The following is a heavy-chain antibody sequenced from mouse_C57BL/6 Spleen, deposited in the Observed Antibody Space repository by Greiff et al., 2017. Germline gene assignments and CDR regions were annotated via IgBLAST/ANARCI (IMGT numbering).Heavy chain of an antibody. D-gene: IGHD3-3*01. CDR2: IDPSDSET. V-gene: IGHV1-52*01. CDR1: GYTFTSYW. CDR3: AREGRDYFDY. J-gene: IGHJ2*01. Sequence: QVQLQRPGAELVRPGSSVKLSCKASGYTFTSYWMHWVKQRPIQGLEWIGNIDPSDSETHYNQKFKDKATVTVDKSSSTAYMQLSSLTSEDSEVYYCAREGRDYFDYWGQGTTLTVSS.